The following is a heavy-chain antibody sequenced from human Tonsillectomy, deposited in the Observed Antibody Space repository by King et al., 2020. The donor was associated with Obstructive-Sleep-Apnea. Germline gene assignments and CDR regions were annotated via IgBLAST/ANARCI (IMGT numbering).Heavy chain of an antibody. Sequence: VQLVESGGGVVQPGRSLRLSCAASGFTFSTYAMYWVRQAPGKGLEWVAVISYDGSNKYYADSVKGRFTISRDNSKNTLYLQMNSLRAEDTAVYYCARDGPVVVPAAMPGFNWFDPWXQGTLVIVSS. CDR3: ARDGPVVVPAAMPGFNWFDP. V-gene: IGHV3-30-3*01. CDR2: ISYDGSNK. D-gene: IGHD2-2*01. CDR1: GFTFSTYA. J-gene: IGHJ5*02.